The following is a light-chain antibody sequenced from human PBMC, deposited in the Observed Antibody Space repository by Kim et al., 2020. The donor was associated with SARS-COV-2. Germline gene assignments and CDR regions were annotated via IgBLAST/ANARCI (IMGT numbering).Light chain of an antibody. J-gene: IGLJ2*01. V-gene: IGLV4-69*02. CDR3: QTWGTGIRV. CDR2: VNNDGSH. Sequence: QPVLTQSPSASASLGASVKLTCTLSSGHSSNAIAWHQQQPQKGPRYLMKVNNDGSHSKGDGIPDRFSGSSSGTDRYLSISSLQSEDEADYYCQTWGTGIRVFGGGTQLTVL. CDR1: SGHSSNA.